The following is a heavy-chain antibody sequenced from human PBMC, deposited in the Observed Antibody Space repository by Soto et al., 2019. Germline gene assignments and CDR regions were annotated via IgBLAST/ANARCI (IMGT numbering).Heavy chain of an antibody. D-gene: IGHD2-2*01. CDR1: GGSISSGGYY. V-gene: IGHV4-31*03. CDR3: AREKVLAAIPLDV. Sequence: SETLSLTCTVSGGSISSGGYYWSWIRQHPGKGLEWIGYIYYSGSTYYNPSLKSRVTISVDTSKNQFSLKLSSVTAADTAVYNCAREKVLAAIPLDVWGKGTTVTVSS. CDR2: IYYSGST. J-gene: IGHJ6*04.